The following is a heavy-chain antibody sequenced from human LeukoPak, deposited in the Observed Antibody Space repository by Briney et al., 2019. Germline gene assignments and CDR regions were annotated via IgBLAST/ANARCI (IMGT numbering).Heavy chain of an antibody. J-gene: IGHJ4*02. CDR3: ARLYGADFDY. CDR1: GGSISSYY. CDR2: IYYSGST. V-gene: IGHV4-59*01. D-gene: IGHD4-17*01. Sequence: ETLSLTCTVSGGSISSYYWSWIRQPPGKGLEWIGYIYYSGSTNYNPSLKSRVTISVDTSKNQFSLKLSSVTAADTAVYYCARLYGADFDYWGQGTLVTVSS.